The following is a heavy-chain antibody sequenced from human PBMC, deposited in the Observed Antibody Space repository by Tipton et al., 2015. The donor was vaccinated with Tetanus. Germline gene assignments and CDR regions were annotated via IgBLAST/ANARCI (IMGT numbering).Heavy chain of an antibody. J-gene: IGHJ4*02. CDR2: INSDGSAR. CDR3: VREDIVSRLYAVFDL. V-gene: IGHV3-74*01. D-gene: IGHD2-15*01. Sequence: SLRLSCAASGFTFSTYSMNWVRQAPGTGLVWVARINSDGSARSYADSVKGRFTISRDNAKDTLHLQMNSLRVEDTAVYYCVREDIVSRLYAVFDLWGQGALVTVSS. CDR1: GFTFSTYS.